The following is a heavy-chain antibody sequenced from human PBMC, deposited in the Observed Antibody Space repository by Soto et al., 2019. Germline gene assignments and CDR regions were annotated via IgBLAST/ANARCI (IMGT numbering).Heavy chain of an antibody. CDR1: GFTFSSYW. Sequence: GGSLRLSCAASGFTFSSYWMSWVRQAPGKGLEWVANIKQDGSEKYYVDSVKGRFTISRDNAKNSLYLQMNSLRAEDTAVYYCARDKVVVAATRPYYYYGMDVWGHGTTVTVSS. J-gene: IGHJ6*02. CDR3: ARDKVVVAATRPYYYYGMDV. V-gene: IGHV3-7*03. D-gene: IGHD2-15*01. CDR2: IKQDGSEK.